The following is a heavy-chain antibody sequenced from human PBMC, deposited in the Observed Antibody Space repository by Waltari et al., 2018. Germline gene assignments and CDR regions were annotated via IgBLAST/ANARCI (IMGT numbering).Heavy chain of an antibody. CDR3: VTDKGVVIAFQH. J-gene: IGHJ1*01. Sequence: EVQLVQSGAEVTKPGATVNISCKTSGYTLTDVDIHWVQQAPGKGLEWMGRIDPEDGETIYAEKFQDRVTITADTSTDTAYMELSSLRSEDTAVYYCVTDKGVVIAFQHWGQGTVVTVSS. D-gene: IGHD2-21*01. CDR1: GYTLTDVD. V-gene: IGHV1-69-2*01. CDR2: IDPEDGET.